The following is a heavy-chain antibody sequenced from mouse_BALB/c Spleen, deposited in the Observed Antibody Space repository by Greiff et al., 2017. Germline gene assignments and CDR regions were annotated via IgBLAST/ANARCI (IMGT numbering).Heavy chain of an antibody. V-gene: IGHV14-3*02. D-gene: IGHD2-3*01. CDR1: GFNIKDTY. CDR3: AILLSYAMDY. CDR2: IDPANGNT. Sequence: EVQLQQSGAELVKPGASVKLSCTASGFNIKDTYMHWAKQRPEQGLEWIGRIDPANGNTKYDPKFQGKATITADTSSNTAYLQLSSLTSEDTAVYYCAILLSYAMDYWGQGTSVTVSS. J-gene: IGHJ4*01.